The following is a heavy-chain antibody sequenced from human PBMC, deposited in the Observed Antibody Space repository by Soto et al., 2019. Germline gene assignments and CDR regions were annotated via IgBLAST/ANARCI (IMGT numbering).Heavy chain of an antibody. CDR1: GGSFSGYY. J-gene: IGHJ3*02. D-gene: IGHD6-19*01. V-gene: IGHV4-34*01. CDR3: ARAQWRDAFDI. CDR2: FNHSVSI. Sequence: QVQLQQWGAGLLKPSEPLSLTCAVYGGSFSGYYLSWIRQPPGKGLEWIGEFNHSVSINYNPSLKSRVTISVDTSKNQSSLKLSSVTAADTAVYYCARAQWRDAFDIWGQGTMVTVSS.